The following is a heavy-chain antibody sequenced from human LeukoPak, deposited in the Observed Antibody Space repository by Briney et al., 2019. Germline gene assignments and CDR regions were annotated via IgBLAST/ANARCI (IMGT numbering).Heavy chain of an antibody. D-gene: IGHD5-18*01. Sequence: ASVKLSCKASGYTFTSYGISWVRQAPGQGLEWMGIINPSGGSTSYAQKFQGRVTMTRDMSTSTVYMELSSVRSEDTAVYYCARAGWAMGAFDIWGQGTMVTVSS. CDR2: INPSGGST. CDR3: ARAGWAMGAFDI. CDR1: GYTFTSYG. J-gene: IGHJ3*02. V-gene: IGHV1-46*01.